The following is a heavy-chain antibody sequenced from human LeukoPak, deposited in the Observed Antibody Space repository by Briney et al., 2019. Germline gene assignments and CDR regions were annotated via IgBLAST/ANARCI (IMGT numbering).Heavy chain of an antibody. CDR1: LFTFDDYA. D-gene: IGHD3-22*01. Sequence: GGSLRLSCAASLFTFDDYATHWVRQAPGKGLEWVSLISGDGGSTYYADSVKGRFTISRDNSKNSLYLQMNSLRTEDTALYYCAKDYYDSSGYYKDAFDIWGQGTMVTVSS. CDR2: ISGDGGST. J-gene: IGHJ3*02. V-gene: IGHV3-43*02. CDR3: AKDYYDSSGYYKDAFDI.